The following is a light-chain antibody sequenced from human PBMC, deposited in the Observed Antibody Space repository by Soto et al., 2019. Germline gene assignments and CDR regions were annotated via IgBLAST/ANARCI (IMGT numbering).Light chain of an antibody. CDR3: QQSYSTHRT. J-gene: IGKJ1*01. CDR1: QSISSY. CDR2: AAS. V-gene: IGKV1-39*01. Sequence: DIQITQSPSSLSASVGDGVTITCRASQSISSYLNWYQQKPGKAPKLLIYAASSLQSGVPSRFSGSGSGTDFTLTISSLQPEDFATYYCQQSYSTHRTFGQGTKVDIK.